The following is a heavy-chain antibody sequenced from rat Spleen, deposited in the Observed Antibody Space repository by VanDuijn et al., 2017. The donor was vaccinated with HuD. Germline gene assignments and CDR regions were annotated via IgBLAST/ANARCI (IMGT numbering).Heavy chain of an antibody. V-gene: IGHV5-7*01. J-gene: IGHJ2*01. CDR2: ISYDGITT. CDR1: GFTFSDYY. D-gene: IGHD1-6*01. CDR3: ARRHYGYTDYFDY. Sequence: EVQLVESGGGLVQPGRSLKLSCAASGFTFSDYYMAWVRQAPTKGLEWVASISYDGITTYYRDSVKGRFTISSENAKSTLYLQMDSLRSEDTATYYCARRHYGYTDYFDYWGQGVMVTVSS.